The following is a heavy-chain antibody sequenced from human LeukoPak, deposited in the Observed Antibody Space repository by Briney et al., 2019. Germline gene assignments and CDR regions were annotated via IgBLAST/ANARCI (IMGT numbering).Heavy chain of an antibody. J-gene: IGHJ4*02. V-gene: IGHV4-39*01. CDR1: GGSISSSSYY. Sequence: KPSETLSLTCTVSGGSISSSSYYWGWIRQPPGKGLEWIGSIYYSGSTYYNPSLKSRVTISVDTSKNQFSLKLSSVTAADTAVYYCARIGGSYGGTNYFDYWGQGTLVTVSS. CDR3: ARIGGSYGGTNYFDY. CDR2: IYYSGST. D-gene: IGHD1-26*01.